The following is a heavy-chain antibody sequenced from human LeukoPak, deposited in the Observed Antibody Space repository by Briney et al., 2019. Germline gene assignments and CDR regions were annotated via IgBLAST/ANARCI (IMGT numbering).Heavy chain of an antibody. CDR2: IYYSGST. V-gene: IGHV4-39*01. CDR3: ARTPITMIVVVITHFDY. CDR1: GGSISSDGYY. D-gene: IGHD3-22*01. Sequence: SQTLSLTCAVSGGSISSDGYYWGWIRQPPGKGLEWIGSIYYSGSTYYNPSLKSRVTISVDTSKNQFSLKLSSVTAADTAVYYCARTPITMIVVVITHFDYWGQGTLVTVSS. J-gene: IGHJ4*02.